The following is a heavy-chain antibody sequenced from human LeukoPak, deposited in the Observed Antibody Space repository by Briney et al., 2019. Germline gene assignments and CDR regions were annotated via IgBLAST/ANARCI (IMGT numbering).Heavy chain of an antibody. CDR3: ARDFTTYCSNGLCLDRNWFDP. V-gene: IGHV1-2*04. J-gene: IGHJ5*02. CDR1: GYTFTDYY. CDR2: INPSIGVT. Sequence: VASVKVSCKTSGYTFTDYYIHWVRQAPGQGLQCMGWINPSIGVTKYEQKFQGWVTMTRDTSISTDYMELSRLRSDDTAVYYCARDFTTYCSNGLCLDRNWFDPWGQGTLVTVSS. D-gene: IGHD2-8*01.